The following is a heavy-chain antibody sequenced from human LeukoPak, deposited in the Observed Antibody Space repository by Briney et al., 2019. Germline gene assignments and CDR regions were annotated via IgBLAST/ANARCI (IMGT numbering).Heavy chain of an antibody. CDR3: ARAASLSGWYRFDY. D-gene: IGHD6-19*01. CDR1: GYTFTGYY. CDR2: INPNSGGT. V-gene: IGHV1-2*02. Sequence: GASVEVSCKASGYTFTGYYMHWVRQAPGQGLDWMGWINPNSGGTNYAQKFQGRVTMTRDTSISTAYMELSRLRSDDTAVYYCARAASLSGWYRFDYWGQGTLVTVSS. J-gene: IGHJ4*02.